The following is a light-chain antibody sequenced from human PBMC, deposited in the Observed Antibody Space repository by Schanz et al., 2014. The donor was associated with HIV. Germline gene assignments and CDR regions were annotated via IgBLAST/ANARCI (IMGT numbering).Light chain of an antibody. CDR3: SSYAATSNVL. Sequence: QSALTQPASVSGSPGQSITISCTGDSSDVGCYNRVSWYQQHPGKAPKLMIYDVSDRPSGVSTRFSGSKSGNTASLTVSGLQADDEADYYCSSYAATSNVLFGGGTKLTVL. CDR1: SSDVGCYNR. J-gene: IGLJ3*02. V-gene: IGLV2-14*03. CDR2: DVS.